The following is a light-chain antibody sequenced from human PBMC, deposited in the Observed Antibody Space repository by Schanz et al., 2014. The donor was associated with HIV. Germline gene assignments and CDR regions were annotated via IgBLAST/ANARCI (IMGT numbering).Light chain of an antibody. J-gene: IGKJ2*01. V-gene: IGKV3-20*01. Sequence: EIVLTQSPVTLSLSPGERATLSCRASQSVSSGLLAWFQQKPGQTPRLLIHGASSRATGIPDRFSGSGSGTDFTLTISRLEPEDFAVYYCQQYGRTPYTFGQGTKLEIK. CDR2: GAS. CDR1: QSVSSGL. CDR3: QQYGRTPYT.